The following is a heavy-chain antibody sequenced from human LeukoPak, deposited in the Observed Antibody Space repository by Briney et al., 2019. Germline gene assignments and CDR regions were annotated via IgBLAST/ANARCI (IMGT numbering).Heavy chain of an antibody. CDR3: ARGPAFHDY. D-gene: IGHD3-10*01. CDR2: IYYSGST. V-gene: IGHV4-59*01. J-gene: IGHJ4*02. Sequence: SETLSLTCTVSGGSISSYYWSWIRQPPGKGLEWIGYIYYSGSTNYNPSLKSRVTISVDTSKSQFSLKLSSVTAADTAVYFCARGPAFHDYWGQGTLVTVSS. CDR1: GGSISSYY.